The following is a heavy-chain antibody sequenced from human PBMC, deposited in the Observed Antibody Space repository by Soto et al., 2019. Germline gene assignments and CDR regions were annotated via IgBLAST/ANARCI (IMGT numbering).Heavy chain of an antibody. CDR2: MNPNSGNT. J-gene: IGHJ5*02. CDR1: GYTFTSYA. CDR3: ARNARRTIAAAGTGWFDP. D-gene: IGHD6-13*01. V-gene: IGHV1-8*01. Sequence: QVQLVQSGAEVKKPGASVKVSCKASGYTFTSYAINWVRQATGQGLEWMGWMNPNSGNTGYAQKFQGRVTMTRNTSISTAYMELSSLRSEDTAVYYCARNARRTIAAAGTGWFDPWGQGTLVTVSS.